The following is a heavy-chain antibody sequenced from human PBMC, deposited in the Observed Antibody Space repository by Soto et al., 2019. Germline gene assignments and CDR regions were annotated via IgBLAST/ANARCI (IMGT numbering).Heavy chain of an antibody. D-gene: IGHD6-6*01. J-gene: IGHJ6*02. Sequence: QAQLARSGPELKSPGASVKVSCKASGYTFTDYAINWVRQAPGQGFQWVGWISPYSGNTTSAENFFDRVTMTTDTSTRTTYLELRSLRSDDTAVYYCARDHGLAWAVRPANYYYAMDVWGQGTTVTVSS. CDR3: ARDHGLAWAVRPANYYYAMDV. CDR2: ISPYSGNT. V-gene: IGHV1-18*04. CDR1: GYTFTDYA.